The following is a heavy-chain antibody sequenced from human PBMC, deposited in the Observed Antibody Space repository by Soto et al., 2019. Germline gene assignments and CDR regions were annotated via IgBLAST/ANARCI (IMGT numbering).Heavy chain of an antibody. CDR2: VSDSGST. Sequence: QERLQESGPGLVKPSDTLSLTCTGSGGSIYYYDWTWIRQPPGKGLEWIGYVSDSGSTKYNPSLRSRVTMSVDTYKNRCSLKLNSVTAADTAVYYCARESTRWFPYYGIDVGGQGTKVIFSS. V-gene: IGHV4-59*01. J-gene: IGHJ6*02. CDR3: ARESTRWFPYYGIDV. CDR1: GGSIYYYD. D-gene: IGHD6-13*01.